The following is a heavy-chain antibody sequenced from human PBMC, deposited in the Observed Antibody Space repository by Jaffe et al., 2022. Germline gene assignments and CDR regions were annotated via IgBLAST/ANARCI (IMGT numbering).Heavy chain of an antibody. J-gene: IGHJ4*02. Sequence: QVQLQESGPGLVKPSETLSLTCAVSGYSISSGYYWGWIRQPPGKGLEWIGSIYHSGSTYYNPSLKSRVTISVDTSKNQFSLKLSSVTAADTAVYYCAREEQQLAEAHFDYWGQGTLVTVSS. CDR3: AREEQQLAEAHFDY. CDR1: GYSISSGYY. V-gene: IGHV4-38-2*02. CDR2: IYHSGST. D-gene: IGHD6-13*01.